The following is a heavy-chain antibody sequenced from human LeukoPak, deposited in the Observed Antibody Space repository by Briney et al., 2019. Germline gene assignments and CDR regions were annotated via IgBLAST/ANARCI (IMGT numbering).Heavy chain of an antibody. V-gene: IGHV1-46*01. Sequence: ASVKVSCKASGYTFTSYFMHWVRQAPGQELEWMGIINPSAGGTSFAHKFQGRVTITSDTYTSTVYMELNNLRSEDTAVYYCARSHSSGWNDYWGQGTLVTVSS. CDR1: GYTFTSYF. CDR3: ARSHSSGWNDY. CDR2: INPSAGGT. D-gene: IGHD6-19*01. J-gene: IGHJ4*02.